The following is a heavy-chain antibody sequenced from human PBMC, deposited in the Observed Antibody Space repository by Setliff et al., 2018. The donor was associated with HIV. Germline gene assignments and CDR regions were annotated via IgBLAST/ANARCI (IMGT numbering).Heavy chain of an antibody. D-gene: IGHD1-7*01. J-gene: IGHJ6*02. CDR3: AKSKGEELRDYYGMDV. CDR1: GFTFSNAW. V-gene: IGHV3-15*01. CDR2: IKSITDGGAT. Sequence: PGGSLRLSCAASGFTFSNAWLSWVRQAPGKGLEWVGRIKSITDGGATDYAAPVKGRFTITRADSKNTLYLQMRSLRAEDTAVYYCAKSKGEELRDYYGMDVWGQGTTVTVSS.